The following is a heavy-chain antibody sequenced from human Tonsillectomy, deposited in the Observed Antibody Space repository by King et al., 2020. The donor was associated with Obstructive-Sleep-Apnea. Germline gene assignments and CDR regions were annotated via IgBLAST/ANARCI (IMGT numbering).Heavy chain of an antibody. CDR3: ARVMNTNGVCFDY. V-gene: IGHV4-34*01. D-gene: IGHD2-8*01. J-gene: IGHJ4*02. CDR1: GGSFSGYY. Sequence: VQLQQWGAGLLKPSETLSLTCAVYGGSFSGYYWSWIRQPPGKGLEWIGESNHSGSTNYNPSLKSRVTISVDTSKNQFSLKVSSVTAAGTAVYYCARVMNTNGVCFDYWGQGTLVTVSS. CDR2: SNHSGST.